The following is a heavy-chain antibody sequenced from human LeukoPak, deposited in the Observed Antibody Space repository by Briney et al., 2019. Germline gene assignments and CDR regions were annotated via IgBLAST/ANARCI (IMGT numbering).Heavy chain of an antibody. CDR2: INPNSGGT. CDR1: GYTFTGYY. D-gene: IGHD2-2*01. V-gene: IGHV1-2*02. Sequence: ASVKVSCKASGYTFTGYYMHWVRQAPGQGLEWMGWINPNSGGTNYAQKFQGRVTMTRDTSISTAYMELSRLRSDGTAVYYCARDLEVPAAPFDPWGQGTLVTVSS. CDR3: ARDLEVPAAPFDP. J-gene: IGHJ5*02.